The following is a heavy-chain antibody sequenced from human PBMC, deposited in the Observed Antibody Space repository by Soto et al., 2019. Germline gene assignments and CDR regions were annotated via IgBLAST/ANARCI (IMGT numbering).Heavy chain of an antibody. J-gene: IGHJ3*01. V-gene: IGHV4-39*01. D-gene: IGHD4-17*01. CDR1: GGSISSSTYN. CDR3: ARSPTAVTTPRRDTFDV. CDR2: IYYSGSP. Sequence: SETLSLTCTVSGGSISSSTYNWGWIRQPPGKRLEWIGNIYYSGSPYYNPSLKSRVTISVDTSRNQLSLKLSSVAAADTAVYYCARSPTAVTTPRRDTFDVWGQGTMVTVSS.